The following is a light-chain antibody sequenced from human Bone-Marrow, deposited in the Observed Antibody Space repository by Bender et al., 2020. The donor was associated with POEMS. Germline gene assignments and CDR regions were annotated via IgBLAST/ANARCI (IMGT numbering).Light chain of an antibody. V-gene: IGLV2-23*02. CDR1: SGDVGTYNL. CDR3: CSYTVSYTLV. CDR2: EVG. J-gene: IGLJ2*01. Sequence: QSALTQPASVSGSPGQSITISCSVASGDVGTYNLFSWFQQHPGKATKLLLSEVGLRPSGVPDRFSGSKSGNTASLTISGLQAEDEADYYCCSYTVSYTLVFGGGTKLTV.